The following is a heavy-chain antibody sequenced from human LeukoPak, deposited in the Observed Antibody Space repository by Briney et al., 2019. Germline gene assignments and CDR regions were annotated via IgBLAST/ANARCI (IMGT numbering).Heavy chain of an antibody. V-gene: IGHV1-69*04. D-gene: IGHD3-10*01. CDR2: TIPILGVA. CDR3: ARDGMVRGIIDYYGMDV. CDR1: GGTFSNYA. Sequence: GASVKVSCKASGGTFSNYATTWVRQAPGQGLEWMGRTIPILGVASYAQKFQDRVTLTADRSTTTAYMERRSLRSEDTAVYYCARDGMVRGIIDYYGMDVWGQGTTVTVSS. J-gene: IGHJ6*02.